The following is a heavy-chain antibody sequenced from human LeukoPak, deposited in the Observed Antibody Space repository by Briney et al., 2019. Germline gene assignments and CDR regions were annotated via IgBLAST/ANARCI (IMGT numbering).Heavy chain of an antibody. CDR2: ISGSGGST. CDR3: ARTTKEFDILTGYYFDY. Sequence: GGSLRLSCAASGFTVSSNYMSWVRQAPGKGLEWVSAISGSGGSTYYADSVKGRFTISRDNSKNTLSLQMNSLRAVDTAVYYCARTTKEFDILTGYYFDYWGQGTLVTVSS. CDR1: GFTVSSNY. V-gene: IGHV3-53*01. D-gene: IGHD3-9*01. J-gene: IGHJ4*02.